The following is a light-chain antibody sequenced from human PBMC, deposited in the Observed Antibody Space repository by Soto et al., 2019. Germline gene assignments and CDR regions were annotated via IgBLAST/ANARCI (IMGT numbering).Light chain of an antibody. J-gene: IGLJ1*01. CDR1: STDVGGSKY. CDR3: GSYTSSSTLYV. Sequence: QSVLTQPASVSGSPGQSITISCTGTSTDVGGSKYVAWYQQHPGKAPKLMIYDVSDRPSGVSNRFSGSKSGNTASLTISGLQAEDEDDYYCGSYTSSSTLYVFGTGTKLTVL. V-gene: IGLV2-14*01. CDR2: DVS.